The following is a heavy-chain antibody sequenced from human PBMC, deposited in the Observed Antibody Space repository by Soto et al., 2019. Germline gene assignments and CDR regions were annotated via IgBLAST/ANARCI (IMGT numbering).Heavy chain of an antibody. CDR2: ISPDGSNT. D-gene: IGHD1-1*01. V-gene: IGHV3-74*01. Sequence: GGSLRLSCVASGFTFSNYWMHWVRQAPGKGLVWVSRISPDGSNTNYADSVKGRFTISRDNAKNTVYLQMNSLRAEDTALYYCARDTWKSYWGQGTLVTVS. J-gene: IGHJ4*02. CDR1: GFTFSNYW. CDR3: ARDTWKSY.